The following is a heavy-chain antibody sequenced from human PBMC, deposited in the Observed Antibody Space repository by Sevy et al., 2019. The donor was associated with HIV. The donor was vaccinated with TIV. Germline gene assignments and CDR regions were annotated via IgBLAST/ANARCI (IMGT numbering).Heavy chain of an antibody. D-gene: IGHD3-22*01. CDR3: AKESPGYNYDSSGNLDY. CDR2: IRGSGSST. J-gene: IGHJ4*02. CDR1: GFTFNTYA. V-gene: IGHV3-23*01. Sequence: GGSLRLSCAASGFTFNTYAMSWVRQAPGKGLEWVSGIRGSGSSTYYAESVKGRFTISRDNSKNTVHLQMNSLRVGDTAVYYCAKESPGYNYDSSGNLDYWGQGTLVTVSS.